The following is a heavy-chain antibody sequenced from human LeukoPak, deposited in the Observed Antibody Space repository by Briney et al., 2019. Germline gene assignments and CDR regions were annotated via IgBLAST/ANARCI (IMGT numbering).Heavy chain of an antibody. V-gene: IGHV5-51*01. D-gene: IGHD3-22*01. J-gene: IGHJ4*02. CDR3: ATQKLYYYDSSGYFDY. CDR2: IYPGDSDT. CDR1: GYSFTSYW. Sequence: GESLKISCKGSGYSFTSYWIGWVRQMPGKGLEWMGIIYPGDSDTRYSPSFQGQVTISADKSISTAYLQWSSLKASDTAMYYCATQKLYYYDSSGYFDYWGQGTLVTVSS.